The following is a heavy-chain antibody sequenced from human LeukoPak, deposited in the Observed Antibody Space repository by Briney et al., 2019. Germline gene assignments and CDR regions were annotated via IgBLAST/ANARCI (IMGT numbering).Heavy chain of an antibody. CDR1: GFTFSTYT. CDR2: INPSGGST. Sequence: GGSLRLSCAASGFTFSTYTMSWVRQAPGKGLEWVSPINPSGGSTYYADSVKGRFTISRDNSKNTLYLQMNSLRVDDTAVYYCARDVISRQMITLGLGFWGQGTLVTVSS. V-gene: IGHV3-23*01. CDR3: ARDVISRQMITLGLGF. D-gene: IGHD1-20*01. J-gene: IGHJ4*02.